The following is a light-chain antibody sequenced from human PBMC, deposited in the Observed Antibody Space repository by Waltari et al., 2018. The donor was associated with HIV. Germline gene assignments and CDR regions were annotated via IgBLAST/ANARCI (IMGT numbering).Light chain of an antibody. V-gene: IGLV2-8*01. Sequence: QSALTQPPSASGSPGQSVTISCTGISSDAGDDNYVSWYQQSPGKAPKLIIYEVSKRPSGVPNRFSASKPGNTASLSVSGLQADDEAHYYCSSYAGSSTWVFGGGTKVTVL. CDR2: EVS. CDR1: SSDAGDDNY. CDR3: SSYAGSSTWV. J-gene: IGLJ3*02.